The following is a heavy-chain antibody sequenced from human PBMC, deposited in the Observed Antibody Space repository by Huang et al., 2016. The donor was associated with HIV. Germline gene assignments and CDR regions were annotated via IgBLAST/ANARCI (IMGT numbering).Heavy chain of an antibody. CDR3: AKDGADEEWDIDY. D-gene: IGHD1-26*01. J-gene: IGHJ4*02. Sequence: VQLVESGGGVVQPGRSLRLACAASGFSFSTYGLHWVRQAPGKGLEWVSGISYDGRNKYYAHSVKGRFTISRDTSENKVYLQMNSLRHEDTAVYYCAKDGADEEWDIDYWGQGTLVTVSS. V-gene: IGHV3-30*18. CDR2: ISYDGRNK. CDR1: GFSFSTYG.